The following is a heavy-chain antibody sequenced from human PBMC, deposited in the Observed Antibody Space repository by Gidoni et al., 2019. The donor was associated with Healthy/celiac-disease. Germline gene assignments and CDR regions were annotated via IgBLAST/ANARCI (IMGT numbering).Heavy chain of an antibody. CDR1: GFTFSSYA. Sequence: EVQLLESGGGLVQPGGSLRLSCAASGFTFSSYAMSWVRQAPGKGLELVSAISGSGGSTYYADSVKGRFTISRDNSKNTLYLQMKSLRAEDTAVYYCAKSKGYSGSYYGFDYWGQGTLVTVSS. D-gene: IGHD1-26*01. V-gene: IGHV3-23*01. CDR3: AKSKGYSGSYYGFDY. CDR2: ISGSGGST. J-gene: IGHJ4*02.